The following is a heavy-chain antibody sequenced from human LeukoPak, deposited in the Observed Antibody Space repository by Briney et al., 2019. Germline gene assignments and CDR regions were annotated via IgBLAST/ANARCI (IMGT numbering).Heavy chain of an antibody. CDR1: GFNLSDHY. CDR2: TRNKANSYTT. V-gene: IGHV3-72*01. D-gene: IGHD5-24*01. Sequence: PGGSLRLSCAASGFNLSDHYMDWVRQAPGKGLEWVGRTRNKANSYTTESAASVKGRFTISRDDSKNSLYLQVNSLKTEDTALYYCARGSIYYYYAMDVWGQGTTVTVSS. CDR3: ARGSIYYYYAMDV. J-gene: IGHJ6*02.